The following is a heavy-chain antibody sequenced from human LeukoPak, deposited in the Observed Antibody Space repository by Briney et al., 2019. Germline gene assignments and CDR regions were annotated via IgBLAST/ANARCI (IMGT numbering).Heavy chain of an antibody. CDR2: INPSGGST. J-gene: IGHJ6*03. V-gene: IGHV1-46*01. D-gene: IGHD3-10*01. CDR1: GYTFTSYY. Sequence: GASVKVSCKASGYTFTSYYMHWVRQAPGQGLEWMGLINPSGGSTNYAQEFQGRVTMTRDTSTSTVYMELSSLRSEDTAVYYCARGPSITMVRGGQWYYYMGVWGKGTTVTISS. CDR3: ARGPSITMVRGGQWYYYMGV.